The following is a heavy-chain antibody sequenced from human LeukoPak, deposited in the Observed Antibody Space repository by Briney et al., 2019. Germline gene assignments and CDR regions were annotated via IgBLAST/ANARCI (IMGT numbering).Heavy chain of an antibody. J-gene: IGHJ4*02. D-gene: IGHD3-3*01. CDR1: RFTVSNYA. Sequence: GGSLRPACAASRFTVSNYAMSWVSQAPRNWLGWVSAINRSGGSTYYAGSVKGRFTVSRDNSKNALYLQMNNLRAEDTALYYCAKSRSGYYRFDYWGQGTLVTVSS. V-gene: IGHV3-23*01. CDR3: AKSRSGYYRFDY. CDR2: INRSGGST.